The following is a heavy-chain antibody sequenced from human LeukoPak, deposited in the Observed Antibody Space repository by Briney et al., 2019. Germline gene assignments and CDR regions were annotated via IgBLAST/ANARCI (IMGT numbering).Heavy chain of an antibody. V-gene: IGHV4-59*12. J-gene: IGHJ4*02. CDR3: ARDQRWLQQLFDY. Sequence: SETCPSPALSLVAPSVVTTGAGSGSPQGRDWSGLGISIIVGAPTTNPSLKSRVTISLDTSKNQFSLKLSSVTAADTAVYYCARDQRWLQQLFDYWGQGALVTVSS. D-gene: IGHD5-24*01. CDR1: VAPSVVTT. CDR2: SIIVGAP.